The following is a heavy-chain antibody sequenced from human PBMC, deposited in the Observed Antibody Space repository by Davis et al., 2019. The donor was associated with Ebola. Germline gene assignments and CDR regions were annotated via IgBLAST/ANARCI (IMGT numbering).Heavy chain of an antibody. CDR2: FDPEDGET. Sequence: ASVKVSCKVSVYTLTELSMHWVRQAPGKGLEWMGGFDPEDGETIYAQKFQGRVTMTEDTSTDTAYMELSSLRSEDTAVYYCATDSMTTVTFVYWGQGTLVTVSS. J-gene: IGHJ4*02. V-gene: IGHV1-24*01. CDR3: ATDSMTTVTFVY. CDR1: VYTLTELS. D-gene: IGHD4-17*01.